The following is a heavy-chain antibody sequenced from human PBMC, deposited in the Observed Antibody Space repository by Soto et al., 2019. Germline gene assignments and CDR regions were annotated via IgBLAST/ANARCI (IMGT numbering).Heavy chain of an antibody. CDR3: ARAQSRVDYYYYGMDV. CDR2: INPNSGGT. V-gene: IGHV1-2*02. CDR1: GYTFTGYY. Sequence: ASVKVSCKASGYTFTGYYMHWVRQAPGQGLEWMGWINPNSGGTNYAQKFQGRVTMTRDTSISTAYMELSRLRSDDTAVYYCARAQSRVDYYYYGMDVWGQGTTVTVS. J-gene: IGHJ6*02.